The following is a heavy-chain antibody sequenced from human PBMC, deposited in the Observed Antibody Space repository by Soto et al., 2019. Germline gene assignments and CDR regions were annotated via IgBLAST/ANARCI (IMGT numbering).Heavy chain of an antibody. CDR2: IKSKSDGGTT. CDR1: GFSFTNAW. J-gene: IGHJ4*01. D-gene: IGHD6-13*01. CDR3: TTGDDSSSWYGLYY. Sequence: EVQLVEFGGGLVKPGGSLRLSCAGSGFSFTNAWMNWVRQAPGKGLEWVGRIKSKSDGGTTDYPAPVKGRFNISRDDSGNMLFLQMNSLKTEDTAVYYCTTGDDSSSWYGLYYWGHGTLVTVSS. V-gene: IGHV3-15*07.